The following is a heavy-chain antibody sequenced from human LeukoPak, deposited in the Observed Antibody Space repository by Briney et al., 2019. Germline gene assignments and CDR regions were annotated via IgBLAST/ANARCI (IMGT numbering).Heavy chain of an antibody. CDR2: INPNSGGT. J-gene: IGHJ4*02. Sequence: ASVKVSCKATGYTFTAYYLHWVRQAPGQGLEWMGWINPNSGGTNYAQKFQGRVTMTRDTSISTAYMELSRLRSDDTAVYYCARPYYDILTGYHIDLDYWGQGTLVTVSS. CDR1: GYTFTAYY. CDR3: ARPYYDILTGYHIDLDY. V-gene: IGHV1-2*02. D-gene: IGHD3-9*01.